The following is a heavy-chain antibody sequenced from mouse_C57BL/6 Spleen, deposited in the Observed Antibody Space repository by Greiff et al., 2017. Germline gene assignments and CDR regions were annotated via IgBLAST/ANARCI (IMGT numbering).Heavy chain of an antibody. CDR1: GFSLTSYG. J-gene: IGHJ4*01. D-gene: IGHD2-4*01. CDR3: ARQGRYDYDRDAMDY. V-gene: IGHV2-6-1*01. CDR2: IWSDGST. Sequence: VNVVESGPGLVAPSQSLSITCTVSGFSLTSYGVHWVRQPPGKGLEWLVVIWSDGSTTYNSALKSRLSISKDNSKSQVFLKMNSLQTDDTAMYYCARQGRYDYDRDAMDYWGQGTSVTVSS.